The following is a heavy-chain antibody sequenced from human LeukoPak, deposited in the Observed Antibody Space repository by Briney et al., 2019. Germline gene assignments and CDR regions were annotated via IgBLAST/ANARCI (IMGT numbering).Heavy chain of an antibody. J-gene: IGHJ5*01. CDR2: INTDGTVT. CDR3: ATKQWLAPPPDS. V-gene: IGHV3-74*01. Sequence: PGGSLRLSCAASGLTFSKHWMLWVRQAPGKGLESVSRINTDGTVTTYADSVKGRFTVSRDNADNTMFLQMNSVRDEDTAVYYCATKQWLAPPPDSWGQGTPVTVSS. CDR1: GLTFSKHW. D-gene: IGHD6-19*01.